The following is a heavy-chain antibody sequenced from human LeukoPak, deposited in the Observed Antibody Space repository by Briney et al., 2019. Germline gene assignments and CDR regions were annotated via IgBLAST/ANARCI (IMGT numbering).Heavy chain of an antibody. CDR3: ARDFGFSPSSGYSFDY. V-gene: IGHV3-33*01. Sequence: RGSLRLSSAAPGFTFCSAGMRSGRAALREGVWSGAVVWDDGGNKYYAESVKSRFTLSRDDSKNTLFLQMYRLRAEDTALYYTARDFGFSPSSGYSFDYWGQGTLVTVSS. J-gene: IGHJ4*02. CDR1: GFTFCSAG. CDR2: VWDDGGNK. D-gene: IGHD3-22*01.